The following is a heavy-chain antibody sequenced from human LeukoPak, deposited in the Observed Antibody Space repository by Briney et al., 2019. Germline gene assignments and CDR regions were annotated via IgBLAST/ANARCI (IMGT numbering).Heavy chain of an antibody. J-gene: IGHJ4*02. Sequence: GGSLRLSCSASGFTFSSYAMSWVRQAPGKGLEWVSAISGSGGSTYYADSVKGRFTISRDNSKNTLYLQMNSLRAEDTAVYYCAKSRYSYGSGSYYNLIFDYWGRGTLVTVPS. CDR2: ISGSGGST. D-gene: IGHD3-10*01. CDR1: GFTFSSYA. CDR3: AKSRYSYGSGSYYNLIFDY. V-gene: IGHV3-23*01.